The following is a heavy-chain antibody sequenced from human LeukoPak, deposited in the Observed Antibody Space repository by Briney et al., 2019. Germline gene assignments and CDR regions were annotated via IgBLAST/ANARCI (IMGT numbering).Heavy chain of an antibody. J-gene: IGHJ6*03. CDR1: GYTFTSYD. V-gene: IGHV1-8*01. CDR3: ARVGIAAAGKGYYYYYMDV. Sequence: ASVKVSCKASGYTFTSYDINWVRQATGQGLEWMGWMNPNSGNTGYAQKFQGRVTMTGNTSISTAYMELSSLRSEDTAVYYCARVGIAAAGKGYYYYYMDVWGKGTTITVSS. D-gene: IGHD6-13*01. CDR2: MNPNSGNT.